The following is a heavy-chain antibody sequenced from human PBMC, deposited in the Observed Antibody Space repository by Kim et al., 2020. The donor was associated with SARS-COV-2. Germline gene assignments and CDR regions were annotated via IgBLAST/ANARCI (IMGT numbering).Heavy chain of an antibody. J-gene: IGHJ4*02. V-gene: IGHV3-33*01. D-gene: IGHD1-26*01. CDR3: ARDGIVGATGIDY. Sequence: GGSLRLSCAASGFTFSSYGMHWVRQAPGKGLEWVAVIWYDGSNKYYADSVKGRFTLSRDNSKNTLYLQMNSLRAEDTAVYYCARDGIVGATGIDYWGQGTMVTVSS. CDR2: IWYDGSNK. CDR1: GFTFSSYG.